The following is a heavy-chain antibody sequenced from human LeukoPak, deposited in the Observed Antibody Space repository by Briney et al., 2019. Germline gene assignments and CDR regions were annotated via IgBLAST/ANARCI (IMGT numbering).Heavy chain of an antibody. Sequence: PGRSLRLSCAASGFNFNDYAMHWVRQAPGKGLEWVSGISWNSGSLGYAGSVKGRFTVSRDNAKNSLYLQMNSLRAEDTARYYCATLDSTKSVFWGRGTAVTVSS. J-gene: IGHJ1*01. CDR1: GFNFNDYA. CDR2: ISWNSGSL. D-gene: IGHD2-2*01. V-gene: IGHV3-9*01. CDR3: ATLDSTKSVF.